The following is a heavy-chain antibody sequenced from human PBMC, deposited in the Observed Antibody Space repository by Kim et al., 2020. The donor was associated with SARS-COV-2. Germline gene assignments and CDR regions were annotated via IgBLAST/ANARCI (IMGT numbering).Heavy chain of an antibody. J-gene: IGHJ3*02. CDR1: GFTFSSYW. Sequence: GGSLRLSCAASGFTFSSYWMSWVRQAPGKGLEWVANIKQDGSEKYYVDSVKGRFTISRDNAKNSLYLQMNSLRAEDTAVYYCARDTDSSSWYWIYAFDIWGQGTMVTVSS. CDR3: ARDTDSSSWYWIYAFDI. D-gene: IGHD6-13*01. CDR2: IKQDGSEK. V-gene: IGHV3-7*01.